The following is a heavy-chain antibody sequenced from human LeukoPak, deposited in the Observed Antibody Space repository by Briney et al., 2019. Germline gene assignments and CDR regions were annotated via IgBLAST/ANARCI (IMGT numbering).Heavy chain of an antibody. V-gene: IGHV4-59*01. J-gene: IGHJ3*02. D-gene: IGHD1-26*01. CDR2: IYYSGST. Sequence: SETLSLTYTLSGGSISTYDWSWIRQPPGKGLEWIEYIYYSGSTNYNPSLKSRVTISVDMSKNQFSLKLRSVTAADTAVYYCARAVGATTLGADDAFDIWGQGTMVTVSS. CDR3: ARAVGATTLGADDAFDI. CDR1: GGSISTYD.